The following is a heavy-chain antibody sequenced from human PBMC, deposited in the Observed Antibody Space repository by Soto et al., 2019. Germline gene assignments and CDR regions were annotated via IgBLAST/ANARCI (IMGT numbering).Heavy chain of an antibody. V-gene: IGHV4-30-4*01. Sequence: PSETLSLTCTVSGGSISSGDYYWSWIRQPPGKGLEWIGYIYYSGSTYYNPSLKSRVTISVDTSKNQFSLKLRSVTAADTAGYYSAPDTHFSPDSGTGYSKRGNWFDPWRPGTLHKVSS. D-gene: IGHD3-9*01. J-gene: IGHJ5*02. CDR2: IYYSGST. CDR3: APDTHFSPDSGTGYSKRGNWFDP. CDR1: GGSISSGDYY.